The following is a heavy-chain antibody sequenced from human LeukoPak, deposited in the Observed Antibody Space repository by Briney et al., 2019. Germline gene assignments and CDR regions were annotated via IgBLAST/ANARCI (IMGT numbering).Heavy chain of an antibody. CDR3: ARGEYSTYEYYYYYYMDV. CDR1: GYTFTSYG. Sequence: ASVKVSCKASGYTFTSYGISWVRQAPGQGLEWMGWISAYNGNTNYAQKLQGRVTMTTDTSTSTAYMELRSLRSDDTAVYYCARGEYSTYEYYYYYYMDVWGKGTTVTVSS. J-gene: IGHJ6*03. V-gene: IGHV1-18*01. D-gene: IGHD6-6*01. CDR2: ISAYNGNT.